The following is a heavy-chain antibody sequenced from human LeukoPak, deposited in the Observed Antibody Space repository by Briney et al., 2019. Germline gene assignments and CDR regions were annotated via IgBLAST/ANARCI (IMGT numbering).Heavy chain of an antibody. V-gene: IGHV3-23*01. Sequence: PGGSLRLSCAASGFTFSTSAMTWVRQAPGKGLEWVSLISGSGASTYYADSVKGRFTISRDNSKNTLYLQMNSLRAEDTAVYYCAKSLTAATNYYYYGMDVWGQGTTVTVSS. CDR2: ISGSGAST. CDR1: GFTFSTSA. CDR3: AKSLTAATNYYYYGMDV. D-gene: IGHD2-15*01. J-gene: IGHJ6*02.